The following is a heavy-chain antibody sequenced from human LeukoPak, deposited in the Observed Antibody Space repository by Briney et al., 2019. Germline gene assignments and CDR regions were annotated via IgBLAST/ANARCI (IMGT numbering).Heavy chain of an antibody. J-gene: IGHJ5*02. CDR1: GGSISSGDYS. D-gene: IGHD2-15*01. CDR2: IYNSGNT. V-gene: IGHV4-30-4*07. CDR3: ARVDGSCSGGSCPSGNWFDP. Sequence: PSETLSLTCAVSGGSISSGDYSWSWIRQPPGEGLEWIGFIYNSGNTYYNPSLKSRVTISVDTSKNQFSLKLTSVTAADTAVYYCARVDGSCSGGSCPSGNWFDPWGQGTLVTVSS.